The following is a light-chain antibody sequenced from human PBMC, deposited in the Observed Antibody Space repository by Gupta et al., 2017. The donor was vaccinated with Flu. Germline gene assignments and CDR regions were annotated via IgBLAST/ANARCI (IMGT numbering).Light chain of an antibody. CDR3: QQYNDWHPLT. J-gene: IGKJ4*01. Sequence: ETVLTQLPAVLSVSPGESVTLTCRASQTVSTKVAWYQQKSGQAPRLLIQGASTRASGVSDRFAGSGSGTEFSLTINNLQSEDFAVYYCQQYNDWHPLTFGGGTEVQIK. V-gene: IGKV3-15*01. CDR2: GAS. CDR1: QTVSTK.